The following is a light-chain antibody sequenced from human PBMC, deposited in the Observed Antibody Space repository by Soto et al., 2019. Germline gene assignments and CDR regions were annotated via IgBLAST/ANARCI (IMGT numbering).Light chain of an antibody. CDR1: QSVSSN. V-gene: IGKV3-15*01. CDR2: GAS. J-gene: IGKJ2*01. CDR3: QQYNNWPTVT. Sequence: EIGMPQSPATLSVSPGERATLSCRASQSVSSNLAWYQQKPGQAPRLLIYGASTRATGIPARFSGSGSGTEFTLTISSLQSEDFAVYYCQQYNNWPTVTFGQGTKVDIK.